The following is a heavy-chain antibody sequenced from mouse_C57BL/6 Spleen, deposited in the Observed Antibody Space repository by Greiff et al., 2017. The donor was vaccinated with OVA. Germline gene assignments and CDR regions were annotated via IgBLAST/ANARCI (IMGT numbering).Heavy chain of an antibody. V-gene: IGHV1-72*01. Sequence: QVQLKQPGAELVKPGASVKLSCKASGYTFTSYWMHWVKQRPGRGLEWIGSIDPNSGGTKYNEKFKSKATLTVDKPSSTAYMQLSSLTSEDSAVYYCARDTTVVEGYFDVWGTGTTVTVSS. CDR3: ARDTTVVEGYFDV. CDR1: GYTFTSYW. J-gene: IGHJ1*03. D-gene: IGHD1-1*01. CDR2: IDPNSGGT.